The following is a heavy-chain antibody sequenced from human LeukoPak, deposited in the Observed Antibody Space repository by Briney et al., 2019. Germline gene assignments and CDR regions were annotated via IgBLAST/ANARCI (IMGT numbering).Heavy chain of an antibody. D-gene: IGHD3-3*01. V-gene: IGHV1-18*01. CDR2: ISAYNGYT. Sequence: GASVKVSCKASGYTLTSYGISWVRQAPGQGLEWMGWISAYNGYTKYAQKLQGRVTMTTDTSTSTVYMELRSLRSDDTAVYFCARVEGPSIFGVVDYWGPGTLVTVSS. CDR3: ARVEGPSIFGVVDY. CDR1: GYTLTSYG. J-gene: IGHJ4*02.